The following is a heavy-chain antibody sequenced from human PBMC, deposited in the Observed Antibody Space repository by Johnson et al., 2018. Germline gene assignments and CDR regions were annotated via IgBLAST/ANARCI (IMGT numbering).Heavy chain of an antibody. CDR1: GFTFSNYW. V-gene: IGHV3-74*01. J-gene: IGHJ1*01. D-gene: IGHD2-2*01. Sequence: VQLQESGGGLVQPGGSLRLSCAASGFTFSNYWMHWVRQAPGKGLVWVSRINSDGSSTSYADSVKGRFTISRDNAKNTLYLQMHSLRAEDTAVYYWAKDSFDAEAAIVAEYFQHWCQGTLVTVSS. CDR2: INSDGSST. CDR3: AKDSFDAEAAIVAEYFQH.